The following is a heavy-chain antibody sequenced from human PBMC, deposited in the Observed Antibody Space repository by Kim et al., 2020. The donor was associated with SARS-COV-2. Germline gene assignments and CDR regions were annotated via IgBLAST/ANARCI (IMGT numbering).Heavy chain of an antibody. Sequence: GGSLRLSCAASGFTFSSYEMNWVRQAPGKGLEWVSYIIGSGTTIYYADSVGGRFTISRDNDKNSLYLQMNSLRAEDTAVYYCARGPNYSPFDYWGQGTLVTVSP. CDR3: ARGPNYSPFDY. V-gene: IGHV3-48*03. J-gene: IGHJ4*02. CDR1: GFTFSSYE. D-gene: IGHD4-4*01. CDR2: IIGSGTTI.